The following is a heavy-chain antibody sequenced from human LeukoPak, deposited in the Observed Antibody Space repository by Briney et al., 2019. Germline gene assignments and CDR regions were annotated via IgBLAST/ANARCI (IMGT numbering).Heavy chain of an antibody. CDR2: ISYDGSNK. Sequence: PGGSLRLSCAASGFTFSSYAMHWVRQAPGKGLEWVAVISYDGSNKYYADSVKGRFTISRDNSKNTLYLQMNSLRAEDTAVYYCAKGGVVVAATLFDYWGQGTLVTVSS. D-gene: IGHD2-15*01. J-gene: IGHJ4*02. V-gene: IGHV3-30*04. CDR3: AKGGVVVAATLFDY. CDR1: GFTFSSYA.